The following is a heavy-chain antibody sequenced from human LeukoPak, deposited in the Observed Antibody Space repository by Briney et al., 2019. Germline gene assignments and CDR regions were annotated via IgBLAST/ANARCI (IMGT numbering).Heavy chain of an antibody. V-gene: IGHV1-24*01. J-gene: IGHJ6*04. CDR1: GYTLTVLS. CDR2: FDPEDGET. Sequence: ASVKVSCKVSGYTLTVLSMHWVRQAPGKGLEWMGGFDPEDGETIYAQKFQGRVTMTEDTSTDTAYMELSSLRSEDTAVYYCATAPLGIAVAGNYYGMDVWGKGTTVTVSS. CDR3: ATAPLGIAVAGNYYGMDV. D-gene: IGHD6-19*01.